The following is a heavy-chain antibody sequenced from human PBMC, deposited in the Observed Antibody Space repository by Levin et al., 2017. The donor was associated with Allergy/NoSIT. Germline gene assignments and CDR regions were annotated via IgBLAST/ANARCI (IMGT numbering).Heavy chain of an antibody. CDR1: GGSISSSTYY. Sequence: RASETLSLTCTVSGGSISSSTYYWGWIRQPPGKGLEWIGSIYYSGSTYYNPSLKSRVTISVDTSKNQFSLKLSSVTAADTAVYYCARHVPSDYYGSGSYYKPRACDAFDIWGQGTMVTVSS. V-gene: IGHV4-39*01. D-gene: IGHD3-10*01. CDR3: ARHVPSDYYGSGSYYKPRACDAFDI. CDR2: IYYSGST. J-gene: IGHJ3*02.